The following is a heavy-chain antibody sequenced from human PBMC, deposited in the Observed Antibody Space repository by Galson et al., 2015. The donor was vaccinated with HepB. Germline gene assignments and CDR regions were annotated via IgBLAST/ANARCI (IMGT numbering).Heavy chain of an antibody. CDR3: ARDRINVAVAGTQDYGMDV. D-gene: IGHD6-19*01. CDR1: GYTFTSYA. V-gene: IGHV1-3*01. J-gene: IGHJ6*02. CDR2: INAGNGNT. Sequence: SVKVSCKASGYTFTSYAMHWVRQAPGQRLEWMGWINAGNGNTKYSQKFQGRVTITRDTSASTAYMELSSLRSEDTAVYYCARDRINVAVAGTQDYGMDVWGQGTTVTVS.